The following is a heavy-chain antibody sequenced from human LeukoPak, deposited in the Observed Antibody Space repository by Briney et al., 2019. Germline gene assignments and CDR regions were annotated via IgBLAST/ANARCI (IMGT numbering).Heavy chain of an antibody. Sequence: GASVKVSCKASGYTFTSYGISWVRQAPGQGLEWMGWISAYNGNTNYAQKLQGRVTMTTDTSTSTAYMELRSLRSDDTAVYYCARDGRPFIAVAGTGVDYWGQGTLVTVSS. CDR1: GYTFTSYG. V-gene: IGHV1-18*01. CDR3: ARDGRPFIAVAGTGVDY. D-gene: IGHD6-19*01. J-gene: IGHJ4*02. CDR2: ISAYNGNT.